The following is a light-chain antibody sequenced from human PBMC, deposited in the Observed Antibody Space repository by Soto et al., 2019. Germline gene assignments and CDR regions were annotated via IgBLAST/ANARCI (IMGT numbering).Light chain of an antibody. V-gene: IGLV1-51*01. CDR3: GSWDSSLSAYV. CDR1: SSNIGGNS. Sequence: SVLTKPPSVSAAPGQKVTISCSGSSSNIGGNSVSWYQQLPGTAPKLLIYDDNKRPSGIPDRFSGSKSGTSATLGITGFQTGDEADYYCGSWDSSLSAYVFGTGTKVNVL. CDR2: DDN. J-gene: IGLJ1*01.